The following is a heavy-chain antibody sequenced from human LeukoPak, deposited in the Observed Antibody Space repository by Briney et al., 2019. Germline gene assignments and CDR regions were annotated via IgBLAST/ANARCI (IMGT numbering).Heavy chain of an antibody. CDR1: GYTFTGYY. J-gene: IGHJ4*02. CDR2: IYPSDGTT. D-gene: IGHD3-22*01. Sequence: ASVNVSCKASGYTFTGYYIHCVRQAAGQGLEWMGIIYPSDGTTSYAQKFQGRVTKTRDTSTSTLYMELSSLRSEDTAVYYCARAPANKYDSRLPEDYWGQGTLVTVSS. V-gene: IGHV1-46*01. CDR3: ARAPANKYDSRLPEDY.